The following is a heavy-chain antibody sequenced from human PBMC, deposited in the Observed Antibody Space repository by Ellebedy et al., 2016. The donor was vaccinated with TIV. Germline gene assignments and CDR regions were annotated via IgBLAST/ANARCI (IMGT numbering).Heavy chain of an antibody. J-gene: IGHJ4*02. CDR1: GGSISSYY. Sequence: SETLSLTXTVSGGSISSYYWGWIRQPPGKGLEWIGSIYYSGSTYYNPSLKSRVTISVDTSKNQFSLKLSSVTAADTAVYYCARARYYDFWSGYPVYFDYWGQGTLVTVSS. CDR2: IYYSGST. D-gene: IGHD3-3*01. V-gene: IGHV4-39*01. CDR3: ARARYYDFWSGYPVYFDY.